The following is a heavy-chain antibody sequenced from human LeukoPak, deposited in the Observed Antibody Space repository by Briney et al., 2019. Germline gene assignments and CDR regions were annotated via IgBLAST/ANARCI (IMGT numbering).Heavy chain of an antibody. V-gene: IGHV3-43*02. Sequence: GGSLRLSCAASGFTFDDEDMRWGRHATGKGVEGVSLISGDGGSTFYADSVKGRFTISRDNSKTSLYLQMNSLRTEDTALYYCAKDTHRIYYYGMDVWGQGTTVTVSS. CDR1: GFTFDDED. CDR3: AKDTHRIYYYGMDV. J-gene: IGHJ6*02. CDR2: ISGDGGST.